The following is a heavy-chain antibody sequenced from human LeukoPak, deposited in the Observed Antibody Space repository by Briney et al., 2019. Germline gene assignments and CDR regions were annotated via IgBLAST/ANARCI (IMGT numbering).Heavy chain of an antibody. Sequence: LSLTCTVSGFTFSDYYMSWIRQAPGKGLEWVSYISSSGGTIYYADSVKGRFTISRDNAKNSLYLQMNSLRAEDTAVYYCARDWSVGPEYDSSGYYYYYYGMDVWGQGTTVTVSS. V-gene: IGHV3-11*01. J-gene: IGHJ6*02. CDR2: ISSSGGTI. CDR1: GFTFSDYY. D-gene: IGHD3-22*01. CDR3: ARDWSVGPEYDSSGYYYYYYGMDV.